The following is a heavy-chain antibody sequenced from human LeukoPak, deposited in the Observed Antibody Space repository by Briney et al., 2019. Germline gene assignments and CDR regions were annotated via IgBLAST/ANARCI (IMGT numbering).Heavy chain of an antibody. D-gene: IGHD2-15*01. CDR1: GFSFSDGW. V-gene: IGHV3-15*01. CDR3: AVERGGCSDVTCYAFNH. Sequence: GGSLRLSCAGSGFSFSDGWMGWVRQAPGKGLEWVGRIKSKVDGGTTGYAAPVKGRFTISRDDSQNKLFLQMNSLEIGDTAVYYCAVERGGCSDVTCYAFNHWGQGTLVTVSS. J-gene: IGHJ4*02. CDR2: IKSKVDGGTT.